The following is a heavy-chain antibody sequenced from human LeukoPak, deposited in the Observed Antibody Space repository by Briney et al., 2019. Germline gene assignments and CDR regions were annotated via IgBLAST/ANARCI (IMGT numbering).Heavy chain of an antibody. J-gene: IGHJ3*01. D-gene: IGHD6-19*01. CDR3: AKGRYSSGWFNDAFDV. V-gene: IGHV3-23*01. Sequence: GGSLRLSCAASGFTFSSYAMSWLRQAPGKGLEWVSSINYSGGSTYYAASVKGRFTMSRDNSKNTLYLQMNSPRADDTAIYYCAKGRYSSGWFNDAFDVWGQGTMVTVSS. CDR2: INYSGGST. CDR1: GFTFSSYA.